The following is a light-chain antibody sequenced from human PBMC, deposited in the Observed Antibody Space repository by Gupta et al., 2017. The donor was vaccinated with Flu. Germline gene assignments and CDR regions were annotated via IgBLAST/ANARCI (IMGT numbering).Light chain of an antibody. CDR2: DDE. CDR3: HVWDSLPDHPV. V-gene: IGLV3-21*02. J-gene: IGLJ3*02. Sequence: SYVLTQPPSVSVAPGQTARIPCGGNNLRFKIVHWYQHKPGQAPVLVLYDDEHRPAGIPERFSGSNSENTATLTISRVEAGDAADYYCHVWDSLPDHPVFGGGTKLAVL. CDR1: NLRFKI.